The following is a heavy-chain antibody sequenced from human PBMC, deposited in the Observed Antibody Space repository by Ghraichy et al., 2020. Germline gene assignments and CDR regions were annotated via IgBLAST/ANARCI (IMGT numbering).Heavy chain of an antibody. CDR1: GGSFSGYY. CDR2: INHSGST. Sequence: SQTLSLTCAVYGGSFSGYYWSWIRQPPGKGLEWIGEINHSGSTNYNPSLKSRVTISVDTSKNQFSLKLSSVTAADTAVYYCARGWVLWFGEPPDGMDVWGQGTTVTVSS. D-gene: IGHD3-10*01. CDR3: ARGWVLWFGEPPDGMDV. J-gene: IGHJ6*02. V-gene: IGHV4-34*01.